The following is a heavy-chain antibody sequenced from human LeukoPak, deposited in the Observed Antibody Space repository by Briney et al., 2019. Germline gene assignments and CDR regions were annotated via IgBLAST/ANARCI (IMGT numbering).Heavy chain of an antibody. CDR2: MNPNSGNT. CDR3: ARVGGYSYGSDYYYYGMDV. D-gene: IGHD5-18*01. Sequence: ASVKVSCKASGYTFTSYDINWVRQATGQGLEWMGWMNPNSGNTGYAQKFQGRVTMTRNTSISTAYMELSSLRSEDTAVYYCARVGGYSYGSDYYYYGMDVWGQGTTVTVSS. V-gene: IGHV1-8*01. J-gene: IGHJ6*02. CDR1: GYTFTSYD.